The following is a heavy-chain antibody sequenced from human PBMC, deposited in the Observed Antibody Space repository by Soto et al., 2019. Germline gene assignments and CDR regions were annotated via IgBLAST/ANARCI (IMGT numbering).Heavy chain of an antibody. V-gene: IGHV4-39*01. Sequence: SETLSLTCTVSGGSISSSSYYWGWIRQPPGKGLEWIGSIYYSGSTYYNPSLKSRVTISVDTSKNQFSLKLSSVTAADTAVYYCARHGPTSFRPRAFDYWGQGTLVTVSS. D-gene: IGHD1-26*01. J-gene: IGHJ4*02. CDR3: ARHGPTSFRPRAFDY. CDR1: GGSISSSSYY. CDR2: IYYSGST.